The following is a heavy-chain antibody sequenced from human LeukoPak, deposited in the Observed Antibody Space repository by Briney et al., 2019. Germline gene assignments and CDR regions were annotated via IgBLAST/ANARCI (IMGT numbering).Heavy chain of an antibody. CDR2: ITSSSTYR. V-gene: IGHV3-21*01. D-gene: IGHD1-26*01. CDR1: GFTFDDYG. Sequence: GGSLRLSCAASGFTFDDYGKSWGRHAPGKGLGWVSFITSSSTYRYYADSAKGRFTISRDNAKNTLYLQINSLTAEDTAVYYCASDHYSGEYGDYYYYYMDVWGKGTTVTISS. J-gene: IGHJ6*03. CDR3: ASDHYSGEYGDYYYYYMDV.